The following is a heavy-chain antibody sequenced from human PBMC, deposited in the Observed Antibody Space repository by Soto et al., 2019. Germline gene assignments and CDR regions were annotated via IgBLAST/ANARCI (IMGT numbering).Heavy chain of an antibody. D-gene: IGHD2-2*02. CDR1: GYTFTGYY. V-gene: IGHV1-2*02. Sequence: ASVKVSCKASGYTFTGYYMHWVRQAPGQGLEWMGWINPNSGGTNYAQKFQGRVTMTRDTSISTAYMELSRLRSDDTAVYYCARDQCSSTSCYTGGYYYYYGMDVWGQGTTVTV. CDR2: INPNSGGT. CDR3: ARDQCSSTSCYTGGYYYYYGMDV. J-gene: IGHJ6*02.